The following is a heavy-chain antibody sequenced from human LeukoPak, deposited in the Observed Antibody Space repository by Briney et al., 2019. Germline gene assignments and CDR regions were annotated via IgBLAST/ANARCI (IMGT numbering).Heavy chain of an antibody. V-gene: IGHV4-4*02. J-gene: IGHJ3*02. D-gene: IGHD3-10*01. CDR1: GGTISSSNW. CDR2: IYDSGST. Sequence: SETLSLNCAGSGGTISSSNWWRRARAPPVKGLELINEIYDSGSTDYKPSVKSRVTISVDKSKHKFSLKLSSVTAADTAVYYCARDPDAYYGSGSYVGDAFDIWGQGTMVTVSS. CDR3: ARDPDAYYGSGSYVGDAFDI.